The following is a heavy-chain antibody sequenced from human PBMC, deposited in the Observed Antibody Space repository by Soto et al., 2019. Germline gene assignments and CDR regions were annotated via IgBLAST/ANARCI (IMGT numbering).Heavy chain of an antibody. Sequence: QVQLVQSGAEVKKPGASVKVSCKASGYTFTSYAMHWVRQAPGQRLEWMGWINAGNGNTKYSQKFQGRVTITRDTSASTAYMELSSLRSEDTAVYYCARYSGSYYAFQHWGQGTLVTVSS. D-gene: IGHD1-26*01. CDR1: GYTFTSYA. J-gene: IGHJ1*01. CDR3: ARYSGSYYAFQH. V-gene: IGHV1-3*01. CDR2: INAGNGNT.